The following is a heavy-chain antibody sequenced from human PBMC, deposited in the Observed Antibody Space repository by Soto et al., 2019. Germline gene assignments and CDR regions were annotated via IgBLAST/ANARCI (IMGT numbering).Heavy chain of an antibody. V-gene: IGHV4-39*01. J-gene: IGHJ6*02. D-gene: IGHD6-13*01. CDR1: GGCISSGFYY. CDR2: ILYSVST. CDR3: ARSSGGAEAAGSGAMDV. Sequence: SETLSLACTVSGGCISSGFYYWVLIRQPPGTGVEWISNILYSVSTYSNTSLKSRVTISVDTSKNQFSLNLSSVNAADTARYFCARSSGGAEAAGSGAMDVWRQGTTVTVSS.